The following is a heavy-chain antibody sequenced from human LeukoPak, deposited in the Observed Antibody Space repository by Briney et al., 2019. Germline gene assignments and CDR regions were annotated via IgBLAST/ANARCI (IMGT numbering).Heavy chain of an antibody. V-gene: IGHV3-7*01. D-gene: IGHD3-22*01. CDR2: IKQDGSEK. CDR1: GFTFSSYS. J-gene: IGHJ4*02. CDR3: ARALHYYDSSGYIF. Sequence: GGSLRLSCAASGFTFSSYSMNWVRQAPGKGLEWVANIKQDGSEKYYVDSVKGRFTISRDNAKNSLYLQMNSLRAEDTAVYYCARALHYYDSSGYIFWGQGTLVTVSS.